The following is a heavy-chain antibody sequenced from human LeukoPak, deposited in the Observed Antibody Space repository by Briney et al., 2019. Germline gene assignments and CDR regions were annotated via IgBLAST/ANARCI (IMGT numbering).Heavy chain of an antibody. CDR2: IRQDGGEK. J-gene: IGHJ4*02. Sequence: GGSLRLSCAVSGFILSNYWMSWVRQAPGKGLEWVGNIRQDGGEKSHGDSLRGRFTISRDNAKNTLYLQMDGLRAEDTAIYYCARITGNFGTYRYDYWGQGSLVTVSS. V-gene: IGHV3-7*01. CDR3: ARITGNFGTYRYDY. CDR1: GFILSNYW. D-gene: IGHD3-16*02.